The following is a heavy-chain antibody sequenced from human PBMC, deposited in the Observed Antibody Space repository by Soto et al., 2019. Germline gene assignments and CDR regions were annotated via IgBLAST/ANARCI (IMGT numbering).Heavy chain of an antibody. CDR3: AVRITIFGVVTMTYYFDY. CDR1: ELYISSTSYY. J-gene: IGHJ4*02. CDR2: IYYSGST. Sequence: SVTLSLPWPVAELYISSTSYYCVWLRPPPGKGLGWIGSIYYSGSTYYNPSLKSRVTISVDTSKNQFSLKLSSVTAADTAVYYCAVRITIFGVVTMTYYFDYWGQGTLVTVSS. V-gene: IGHV4-39*01. D-gene: IGHD3-3*01.